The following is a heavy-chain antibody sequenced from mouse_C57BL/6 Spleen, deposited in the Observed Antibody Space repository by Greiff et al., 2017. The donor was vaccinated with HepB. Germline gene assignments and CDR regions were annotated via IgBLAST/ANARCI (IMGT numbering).Heavy chain of an antibody. CDR3: ARFGGGQNYAMDY. CDR1: GYTFTSYW. CDR2: IYPGSGST. J-gene: IGHJ4*01. D-gene: IGHD3-3*01. Sequence: QVQLQQPGAELVKPGASVKMSCKASGYTFTSYWITWVKLRPGQGLEWIGDIYPGSGSTNYNEKFKSKATLTVDTSSSTAYMQLSSLTSEDSAVYYCARFGGGQNYAMDYWGQGTSVTVSS. V-gene: IGHV1-55*01.